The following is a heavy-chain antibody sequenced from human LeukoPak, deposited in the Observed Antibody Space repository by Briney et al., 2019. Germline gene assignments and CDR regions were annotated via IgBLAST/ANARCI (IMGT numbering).Heavy chain of an antibody. D-gene: IGHD3-22*01. CDR2: MYYSDSGNI. V-gene: IGHV4-39*01. Sequence: SETLSLTCTVSGGSIISVSYYWGWIRQPPGKGLEWIGSMYYSDSGNIYYNPSLKNRVTISVDTSKNQFSLKLSSVTAADTAVYCCVRHYYDTSVYFPYYFDSWGQGTLVTVSS. J-gene: IGHJ4*02. CDR3: VRHYYDTSVYFPYYFDS. CDR1: GGSIISVSYY.